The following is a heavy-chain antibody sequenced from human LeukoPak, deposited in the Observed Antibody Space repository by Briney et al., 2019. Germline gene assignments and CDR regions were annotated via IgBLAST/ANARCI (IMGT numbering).Heavy chain of an antibody. J-gene: IGHJ6*02. CDR2: ISSSGSTI. CDR1: GFTFSRYD. D-gene: IGHD5-24*01. V-gene: IGHV3-48*03. Sequence: PGGSLRLSCAASGFTFSRYDMNWVRQAPGKGPEWVSYISSSGSTIYYADSVKGRFTISRDNAKNSLYLQMNSLTAEDTAVYYCARDRPVETPYYYYYGMDVWGQGTPVTVSS. CDR3: ARDRPVETPYYYYYGMDV.